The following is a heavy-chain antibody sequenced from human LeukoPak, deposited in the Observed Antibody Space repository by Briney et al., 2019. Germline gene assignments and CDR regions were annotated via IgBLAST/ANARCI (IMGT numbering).Heavy chain of an antibody. Sequence: GESLKISRKGSGYSFTSYWIGWGRQMPGKGLEWMGIIYPGDSDTRYSSSFQGQVTISADKSISTAYLQWSSLKASDTAMYYCARHLAAAGTNYYYYMDVWGKGTTVTVSS. CDR2: IYPGDSDT. V-gene: IGHV5-51*01. CDR3: ARHLAAAGTNYYYYMDV. J-gene: IGHJ6*03. CDR1: GYSFTSYW. D-gene: IGHD6-13*01.